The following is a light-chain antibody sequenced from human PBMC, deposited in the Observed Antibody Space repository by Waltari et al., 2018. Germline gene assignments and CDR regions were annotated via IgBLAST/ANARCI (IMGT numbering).Light chain of an antibody. CDR2: DAS. CDR1: QDISNY. Sequence: DIQMTQSPSSLSASVGDRVTITCQASQDISNYLNWYQQKPGKAPKLLIYDASNLETGVPSRFSGSGSGTDFTFTISSLQPEDIATYYCQQYDNLPYTFRQGTKLEIK. J-gene: IGKJ2*01. V-gene: IGKV1-33*01. CDR3: QQYDNLPYT.